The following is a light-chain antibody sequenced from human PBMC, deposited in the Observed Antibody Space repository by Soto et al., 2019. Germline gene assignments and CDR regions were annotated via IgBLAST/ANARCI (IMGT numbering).Light chain of an antibody. Sequence: QSVLTQPASVSGSPGQSITISCTGTSSDVGSYNLVSWYQQHPGKAPKLMIYEVSKRPSGVSNRFSGSKSDNTASLTISGLQAEDEADYCCCSYAGTSTFVVFGGGTKVTVL. CDR2: EVS. V-gene: IGLV2-23*02. CDR3: CSYAGTSTFVV. CDR1: SSDVGSYNL. J-gene: IGLJ2*01.